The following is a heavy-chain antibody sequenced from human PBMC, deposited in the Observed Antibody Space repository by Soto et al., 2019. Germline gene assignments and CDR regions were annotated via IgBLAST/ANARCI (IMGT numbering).Heavy chain of an antibody. Sequence: EVQLVESGGGLIQPGGSLRLSCAASGFIVSGDYMSWVRQAPGKGLEWVSVIYPGGSTYYADSVKGRFTFSRDNSKIPLYLQMNSLGVEDTAVYYCARAYGGNPALFDPWGQGTLVTVSS. CDR1: GFIVSGDY. J-gene: IGHJ5*02. V-gene: IGHV3-53*01. D-gene: IGHD4-17*01. CDR2: IYPGGST. CDR3: ARAYGGNPALFDP.